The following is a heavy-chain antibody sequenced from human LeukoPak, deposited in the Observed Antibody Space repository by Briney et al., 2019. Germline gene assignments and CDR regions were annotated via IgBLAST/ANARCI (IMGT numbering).Heavy chain of an antibody. V-gene: IGHV3-66*01. CDR1: DFSVGDNY. Sequence: GGSLRLSCAASDFSVGDNYMTWVRQAPGKGLQWVSLMYSVGTTFYADSVKGRFTMSRDSSKNTLYLQMNSLRAEDTAVYYCARVSIVGATTGFDYWGQGTLVTVSS. CDR3: ARVSIVGATTGFDY. CDR2: MYSVGTT. J-gene: IGHJ4*02. D-gene: IGHD1-26*01.